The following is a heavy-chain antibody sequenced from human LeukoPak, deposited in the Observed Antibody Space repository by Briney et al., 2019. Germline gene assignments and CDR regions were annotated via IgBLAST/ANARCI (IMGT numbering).Heavy chain of an antibody. V-gene: IGHV4-59*08. J-gene: IGHJ4*02. CDR1: GGSISSYY. Sequence: SETLSLTCTVSGGSISSYYWSWIRQPPGKGLEWIGYIYYSGSTNYNPSLKSRVTISVDTSKNQFSLKLSSVTAADTAVYYCARRGQGGAGFDYWGQGTLVTVSS. CDR3: ARRGQGGAGFDY. CDR2: IYYSGST. D-gene: IGHD1-26*01.